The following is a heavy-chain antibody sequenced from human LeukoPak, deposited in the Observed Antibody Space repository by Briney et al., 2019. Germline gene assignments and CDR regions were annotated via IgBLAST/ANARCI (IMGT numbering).Heavy chain of an antibody. D-gene: IGHD5-24*01. CDR1: GGSIGSYY. J-gene: IGHJ4*02. CDR3: ARVSVYMGYNFDY. Sequence: SETLSLTGTVSGGSIGSYYWSWIRQPPGKGLEWIGYIYYSGSTNYNPSLKSRVTISVDTSKNQCSLKLSSVTAADTAVYYCARVSVYMGYNFDYWGQGTLVTVSS. CDR2: IYYSGST. V-gene: IGHV4-59*01.